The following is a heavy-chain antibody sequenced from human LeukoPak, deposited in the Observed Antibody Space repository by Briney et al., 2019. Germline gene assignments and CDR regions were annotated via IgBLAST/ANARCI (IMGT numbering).Heavy chain of an antibody. CDR1: GGSFSGYY. Sequence: SETLSLTCAVYGGSFSGYYWSWIRQPPGKGLGWIGEINHSGSTNYNPSLKSRVTISVDTSKNQFSLKLSSVTAADTAVYYCARGRANGDYDFDYWGQGTLVTVSS. D-gene: IGHD4-17*01. CDR2: INHSGST. V-gene: IGHV4-34*01. J-gene: IGHJ4*02. CDR3: ARGRANGDYDFDY.